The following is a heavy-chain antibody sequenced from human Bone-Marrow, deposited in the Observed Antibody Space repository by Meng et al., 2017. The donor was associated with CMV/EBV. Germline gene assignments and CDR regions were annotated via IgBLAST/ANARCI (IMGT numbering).Heavy chain of an antibody. D-gene: IGHD2-15*01. CDR1: GFTFSYYG. Sequence: GESLKISCVASGFTFSYYGMYWVRQAPGKGLEWVAFLRYDGSNTYYEDSVKGRFTISRDNSKNTLYLQMNSLRAHDTAVYYCAKGKDTSYYYYGMDVWGPGNTVNVSS. CDR3: AKGKDTSYYYYGMDV. V-gene: IGHV3-30*02. CDR2: LRYDGSNT. J-gene: IGHJ6*02.